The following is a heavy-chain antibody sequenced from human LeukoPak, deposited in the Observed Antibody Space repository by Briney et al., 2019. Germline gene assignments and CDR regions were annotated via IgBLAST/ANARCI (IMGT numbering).Heavy chain of an antibody. CDR3: ARDYPSWKGRYYGMDV. CDR1: GFTVSSNY. J-gene: IGHJ6*02. D-gene: IGHD2-2*01. CDR2: IYSGGST. Sequence: GGSLRLSCAASGFTVSSNYMSWVRQAPGKGLEWVSVIYSGGSTYYADSVKGRFTISRDNSKNTLYLQMNSLRAEDTAVYYCARDYPSWKGRYYGMDVWGQGTTVTVSS. V-gene: IGHV3-66*01.